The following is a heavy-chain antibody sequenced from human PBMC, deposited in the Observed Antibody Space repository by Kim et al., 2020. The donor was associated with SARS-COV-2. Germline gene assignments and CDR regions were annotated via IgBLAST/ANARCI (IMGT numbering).Heavy chain of an antibody. CDR3: ARSVSGFRPFNI. CDR1: GGSIRSAGYY. Sequence: SETLSLTCTVSGGSIRSAGYYWSWIRQHPGRGLEWIGYIYYTGSTYYNPSLRSRFTISIDTSQNHFSLTRTSVTAADTAVYYCARSVSGFRPFNIWGQGTMVTVSS. CDR2: IYYTGST. V-gene: IGHV4-31*03. D-gene: IGHD5-12*01. J-gene: IGHJ3*02.